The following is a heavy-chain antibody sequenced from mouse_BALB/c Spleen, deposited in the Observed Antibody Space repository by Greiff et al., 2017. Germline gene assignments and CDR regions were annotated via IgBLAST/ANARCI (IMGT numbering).Heavy chain of an antibody. D-gene: IGHD1-1*01. CDR1: GYTFTDYW. V-gene: IGHV1-69*01. Sequence: QVQLQQPGAELVMPGASVKMSCKASGYTFTDYWMHWVKQRPGQGLEWIGAIDTSDSYTSYNQKFKGKATLTVDESSSTAYMQLSILTSEDSAVYYCATTVVDAMDYWGQGTSVTVSS. CDR3: ATTVVDAMDY. J-gene: IGHJ4*01. CDR2: IDTSDSYT.